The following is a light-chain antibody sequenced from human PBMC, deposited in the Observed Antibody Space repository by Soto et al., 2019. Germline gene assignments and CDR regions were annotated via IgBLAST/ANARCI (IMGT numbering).Light chain of an antibody. V-gene: IGLV2-14*01. J-gene: IGLJ1*01. CDR1: SSDVGGYNY. Sequence: QSVLTQPASVSGSPGQSITISCTGTSSDVGGYNYVSWYQHHPGKAPKLIIYDVTDRPSGISNRFSGSKSGSTASLTISGLQAEDEADYYCCSSTTISTFVFGTGTKLTVL. CDR3: CSSTTISTFV. CDR2: DVT.